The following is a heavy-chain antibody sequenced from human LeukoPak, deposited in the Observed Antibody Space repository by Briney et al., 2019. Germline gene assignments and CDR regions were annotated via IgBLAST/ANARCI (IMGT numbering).Heavy chain of an antibody. CDR3: ARDELGYCSGGSCYGGGYYYYYYGMDV. J-gene: IGHJ6*04. CDR2: INSDGSST. CDR1: GFTFSSYW. V-gene: IGHV3-74*01. D-gene: IGHD2-15*01. Sequence: GGSLRLSCAASGFTFSSYWMHWVRHAPGKGLVWVSRINSDGSSTIYADSVKGRFTISRDNAKNTLYLQMNSLRAEDTAVYYCARDELGYCSGGSCYGGGYYYYYYGMDVWGKGTTVTVSS.